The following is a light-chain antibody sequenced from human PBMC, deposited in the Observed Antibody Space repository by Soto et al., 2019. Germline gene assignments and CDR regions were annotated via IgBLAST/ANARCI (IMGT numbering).Light chain of an antibody. J-gene: IGLJ2*01. Sequence: QAVVTQEPSLTVSPGGTVTLTCGSSTGAVTSGHYPYWFQQKPGQAPRTLIYDTSNKHSWTPARFSGSLLGGKAALTLSGAQPEDEAEYYCLLSYSGARSVVFGGGTTLTVL. CDR1: TGAVTSGHY. CDR3: LLSYSGARSVV. CDR2: DTS. V-gene: IGLV7-46*01.